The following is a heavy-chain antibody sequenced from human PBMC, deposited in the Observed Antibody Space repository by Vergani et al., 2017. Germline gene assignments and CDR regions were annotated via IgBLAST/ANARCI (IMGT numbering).Heavy chain of an antibody. CDR3: AKDSGSSGWYGAHFDD. CDR2: ISYDGSNK. Sequence: QVQLVESGGGVVQPGRSLRLSCAASGFTFSSYGMHWVRQAPGKGLEWVAVISYDGSNKYYADSVKGRFTISRDNSKNTLYLQMNSLRAEDTAVYYCAKDSGSSGWYGAHFDDWGQGTLVTVSS. D-gene: IGHD6-19*01. J-gene: IGHJ4*02. V-gene: IGHV3-30*18. CDR1: GFTFSSYG.